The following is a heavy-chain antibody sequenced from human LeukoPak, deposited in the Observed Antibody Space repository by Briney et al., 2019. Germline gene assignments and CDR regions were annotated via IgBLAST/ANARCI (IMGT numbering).Heavy chain of an antibody. CDR1: GGSISSYY. Sequence: LSETLSLTCTVSGGSISSYYWSWIRQPPGKGLEWIGYIYYSGSTNYNPSLKSRVTISVDTSKNQFSLKLSSVTAADTAVYYCGRTRYGPFDYWGQGTLVTVSS. J-gene: IGHJ4*02. V-gene: IGHV4-59*01. CDR2: IYYSGST. CDR3: GRTRYGPFDY. D-gene: IGHD5-18*01.